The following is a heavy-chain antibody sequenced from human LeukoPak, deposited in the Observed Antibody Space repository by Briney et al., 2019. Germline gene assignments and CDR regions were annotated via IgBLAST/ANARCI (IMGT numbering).Heavy chain of an antibody. CDR1: GGSISSGGYY. J-gene: IGHJ3*02. V-gene: IGHV4-31*03. Sequence: PSETLSLTCTVSGGSISSGGYYRSRIRQHPGKGLEWIGYIYYSGSTDYNPSLKSRFTMSVDTSKNQFSLKLSSVTAADTAVYYCASADYDMAFDIWGQGTMVTVSS. CDR3: ASADYDMAFDI. D-gene: IGHD3-9*01. CDR2: IYYSGST.